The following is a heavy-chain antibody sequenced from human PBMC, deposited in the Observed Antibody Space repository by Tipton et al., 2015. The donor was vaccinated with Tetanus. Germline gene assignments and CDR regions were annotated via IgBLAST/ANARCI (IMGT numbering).Heavy chain of an antibody. J-gene: IGHJ5*02. CDR2: ISGSSNSK. Sequence: SLRLSCSASGFTFSAFSMNWVRQTPGKGLEWVSSISGSSNSKHYAHSMKGRFTISRDNAKNSLYLQMNSLRDDDTAVYYCARAFFAAATSWGQGTLVTVSS. V-gene: IGHV3-21*01. CDR1: GFTFSAFS. CDR3: ARAFFAAATS. D-gene: IGHD6-13*01.